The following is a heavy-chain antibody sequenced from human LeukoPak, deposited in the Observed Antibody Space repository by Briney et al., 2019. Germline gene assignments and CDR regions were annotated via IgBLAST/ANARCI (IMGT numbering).Heavy chain of an antibody. Sequence: SQTLSLTCAISGDSVSSNSAAWNWIRQSPSRGLEWLGRTYYRSRWYNDYAVSVKSRITVNPDTSKNQFSLHLNSVTPEDTAMYHCARSADGALDYWGQGTLVTVSS. V-gene: IGHV6-1*01. CDR2: TYYRSRWYN. CDR3: ARSADGALDY. J-gene: IGHJ4*02. CDR1: GDSVSSNSAA. D-gene: IGHD4/OR15-4a*01.